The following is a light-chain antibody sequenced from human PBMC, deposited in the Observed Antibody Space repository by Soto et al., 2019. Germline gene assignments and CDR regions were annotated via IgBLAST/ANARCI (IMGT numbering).Light chain of an antibody. CDR2: GNS. J-gene: IGLJ1*01. Sequence: QPVLTQPPSVSGAPGQRVTISCTGSSSNIGAGYDVHWYQQLPGTAPKLLIYGNSNRPSGVPDRFSGSKSGPSASLAITGLQAEDEADYYFQSYDSSLSGSYVFGTGTKLTVL. CDR1: SSNIGAGYD. CDR3: QSYDSSLSGSYV. V-gene: IGLV1-40*01.